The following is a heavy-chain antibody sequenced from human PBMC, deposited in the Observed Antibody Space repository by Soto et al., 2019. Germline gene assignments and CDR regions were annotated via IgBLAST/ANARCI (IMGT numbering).Heavy chain of an antibody. V-gene: IGHV4-59*01. Sequence: SETLSLTCTVSGGSISSYYWSWIRQPPGKGLEWIGYIYYSGSTNYNPSLKSRVTISVDTSKNQFSLKLSSVTAADTAVYYCARXWRGYSYGYYYYYGMDVWGQGTTVTVSS. CDR2: IYYSGST. CDR1: GGSISSYY. CDR3: ARXWRGYSYGYYYYYGMDV. D-gene: IGHD5-18*01. J-gene: IGHJ6*02.